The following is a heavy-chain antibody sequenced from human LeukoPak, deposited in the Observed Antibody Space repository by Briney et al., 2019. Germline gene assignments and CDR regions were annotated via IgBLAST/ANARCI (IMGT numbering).Heavy chain of an antibody. CDR2: ISGSGGST. V-gene: IGHV3-23*01. Sequence: PGGPLRLSCAASGFTFSSYAMSWVRQAPGKGLEWVSAISGSGGSTYYADSVKGRFTISRDNSKNTLYLQMNSLRAEDTAVYYCAKNLGAYYYYYGMDVWGQGTTVTVSS. D-gene: IGHD4/OR15-4a*01. CDR3: AKNLGAYYYYYGMDV. J-gene: IGHJ6*02. CDR1: GFTFSSYA.